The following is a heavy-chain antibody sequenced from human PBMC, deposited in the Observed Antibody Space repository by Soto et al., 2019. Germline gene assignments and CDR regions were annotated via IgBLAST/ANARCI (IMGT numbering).Heavy chain of an antibody. Sequence: PSETLSLTCTVSGGSISSGGYYWSWIRQHPGKGLEWIGYIYYSGSTYYNPSLKRRVTISVDTSKNQFSLKLSSVTAADTAVYSCARGPDTTTSNFDYWGQGTLVTVSS. V-gene: IGHV4-31*03. J-gene: IGHJ4*02. CDR1: GGSISSGGYY. CDR2: IYYSGST. D-gene: IGHD5-18*01. CDR3: ARGPDTTTSNFDY.